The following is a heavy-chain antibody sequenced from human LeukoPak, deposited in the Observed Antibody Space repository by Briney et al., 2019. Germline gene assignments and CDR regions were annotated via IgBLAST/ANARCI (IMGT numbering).Heavy chain of an antibody. V-gene: IGHV3-23*01. D-gene: IGHD6-19*01. CDR3: AKDHGTAVAGFYY. CDR2: ITGTGGST. CDR1: GLSLSTYG. J-gene: IGHJ4*02. Sequence: GGSLRLSCAPSGLSLSTYGVSWVRQPPGRGLEWVSGITGTGGSTYHADSVKGRFTVSRDTSKNTLYLQMNSLRAEDTAIYYCAKDHGTAVAGFYYWGQGTLVTVSS.